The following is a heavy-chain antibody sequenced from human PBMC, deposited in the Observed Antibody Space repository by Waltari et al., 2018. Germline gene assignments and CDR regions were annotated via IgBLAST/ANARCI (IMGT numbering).Heavy chain of an antibody. V-gene: IGHV1-2*02. J-gene: IGHJ4*02. CDR3: ARGFCSGGTCYGGG. CDR2: ITPNSGDI. Sequence: QVQLVQSGTEVKKPGASVKVSCKASGYTFTDYNVHWLRQAPGQGLEWMGWITPNSGDIIYAQKFQGRVTMTRDTSIRTAYMELRSLTSDDMAVYYCARGFCSGGTCYGGGWGQGTLVTVSS. D-gene: IGHD2-15*01. CDR1: GYTFTDYN.